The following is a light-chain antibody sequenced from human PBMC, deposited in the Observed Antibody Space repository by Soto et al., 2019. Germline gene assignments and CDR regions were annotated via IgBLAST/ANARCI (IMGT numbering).Light chain of an antibody. CDR2: DVT. Sequence: QSALTQPRSVSRSPGQSVTISCTGSSSDIGAYNYVSWYQQHPGKAPKLMIYDVTKRPSGVPDRFSGSKSGNTASLTISGLQADDEADYYCCSYAGSYIFVFGGGTQLTVL. CDR3: CSYAGSYIFV. V-gene: IGLV2-11*01. CDR1: SSDIGAYNY. J-gene: IGLJ2*01.